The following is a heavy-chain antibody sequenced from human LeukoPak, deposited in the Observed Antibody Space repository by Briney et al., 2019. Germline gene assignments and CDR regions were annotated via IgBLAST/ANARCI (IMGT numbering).Heavy chain of an antibody. Sequence: ASVKGSCQASGYPFPSYYMHWVRPAPGQGLEWMGIINPSGGSTSYAQKFQGRVTMTRDTSTSTVYMELSSLRSEDTAVYYCARGSITMVRGVIARIDYWGQGTLVTVSS. J-gene: IGHJ4*02. CDR1: GYPFPSYY. CDR2: INPSGGST. V-gene: IGHV1-46*01. CDR3: ARGSITMVRGVIARIDY. D-gene: IGHD3-10*01.